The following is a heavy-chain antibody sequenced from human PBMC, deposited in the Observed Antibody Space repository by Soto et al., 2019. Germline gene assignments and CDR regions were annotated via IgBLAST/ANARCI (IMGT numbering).Heavy chain of an antibody. Sequence: QVQLVESGGGVVQPGRSLRLSCAASGFTFSSYAMHWVRQAPGKGLEWVAVISYDGSNKYYADSVKGRFTISRDNSKNTLYLQMNRLRAEDTAVYYCARDPDWGVATLFDYWGQGTLVTVSS. CDR3: ARDPDWGVATLFDY. J-gene: IGHJ4*02. CDR2: ISYDGSNK. V-gene: IGHV3-30-3*01. CDR1: GFTFSSYA. D-gene: IGHD5-12*01.